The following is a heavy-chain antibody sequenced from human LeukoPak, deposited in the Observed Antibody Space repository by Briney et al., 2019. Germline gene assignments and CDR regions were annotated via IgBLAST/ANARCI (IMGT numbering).Heavy chain of an antibody. CDR3: ARQYSSGWYEAGHFDY. Sequence: SETLSLTCAVYGGSFSGYYWSWIRQPPGKGLEWIGEINHSGSTNYNPSLKSRVTISVDTSKNQFSLKLSSVTAADTAVYYCARQYSSGWYEAGHFDYWGQGTLVTVSS. D-gene: IGHD6-19*01. V-gene: IGHV4-34*01. CDR1: GGSFSGYY. J-gene: IGHJ4*02. CDR2: INHSGST.